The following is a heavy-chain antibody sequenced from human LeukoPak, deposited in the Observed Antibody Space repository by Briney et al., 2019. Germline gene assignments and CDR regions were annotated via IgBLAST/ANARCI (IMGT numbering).Heavy chain of an antibody. CDR1: GFTFSSYS. V-gene: IGHV3-48*04. CDR2: ISSSGSTI. D-gene: IGHD3-3*01. J-gene: IGHJ6*02. CDR3: VLKPYYDFWSGYPDYGMDV. Sequence: GSLRLSCAASGFTFSSYSMSWIRQAPGKGLEWVSYISSSGSTIYYADSVKGRFTISRDNAKNSLYLQMNSLRAEDTAVYYCVLKPYYDFWSGYPDYGMDVWGQGTTVTVSS.